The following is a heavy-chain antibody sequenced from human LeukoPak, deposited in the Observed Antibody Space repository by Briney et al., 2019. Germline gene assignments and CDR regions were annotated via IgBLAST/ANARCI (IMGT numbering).Heavy chain of an antibody. CDR3: AADTGAVAGPVPPFDY. V-gene: IGHV1-58*02. CDR2: IVVGSGNT. CDR1: GFTFTSSA. Sequence: ASVKVSCKASGFTFTSSAMQWVRQARGQRLEWIGWIVVGSGNTNYAQKFQERVTITRDMSTSTAYMELSSLRSEDTAVYYCAADTGAVAGPVPPFDYWGQGTLVTVSS. J-gene: IGHJ4*02. D-gene: IGHD6-19*01.